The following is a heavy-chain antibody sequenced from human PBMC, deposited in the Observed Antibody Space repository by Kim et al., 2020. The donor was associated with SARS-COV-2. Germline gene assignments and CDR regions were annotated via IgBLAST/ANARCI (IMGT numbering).Heavy chain of an antibody. J-gene: IGHJ4*02. V-gene: IGHV4-39*01. Sequence: SETLSLTCSVSGGSIITSSYYWAWVRQPSGKGLEWIGSISSDGTTYYNSSLRSRVTMDVDTSTNQFFLKVTSVTAADTAVDYCARHLRGAINSFDYWGQG. CDR3: ARHLRGAINSFDY. D-gene: IGHD1-26*01. CDR1: GGSIITSSYY. CDR2: ISSDGTT.